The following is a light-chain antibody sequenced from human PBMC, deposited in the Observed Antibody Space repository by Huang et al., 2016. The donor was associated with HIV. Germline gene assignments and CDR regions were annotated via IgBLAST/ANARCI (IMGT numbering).Light chain of an antibody. J-gene: IGKJ1*01. V-gene: IGKV1-5*03. CDR1: QSISYW. CDR3: QQYNSYRT. Sequence: DIQMTQSPSTLSASVGDCVTITCRASQSISYWLAWYQQKPGKAPKLLIFKASSLESGVPSRFSGSGSGTEFTLTISSLQPDDFATYYCQQYNSYRTFGQGTKVEIK. CDR2: KAS.